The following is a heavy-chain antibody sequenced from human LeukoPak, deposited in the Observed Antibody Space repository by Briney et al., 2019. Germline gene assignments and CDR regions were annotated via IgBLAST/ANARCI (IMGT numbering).Heavy chain of an antibody. CDR2: ITTSDGNT. V-gene: IGHV3-23*01. CDR3: ARDGSIAAADYYFDY. CDR1: GFTFSSYT. J-gene: IGHJ4*02. D-gene: IGHD6-13*01. Sequence: GGSLRLSCAASGFTFSSYTMSWVRQAPGKGLEWVSTITTSDGNTYYADSVKGRFTVSRDNSKNTLYLQMNSLRAEDTAVYYCARDGSIAAADYYFDYWGQGTLVTVSS.